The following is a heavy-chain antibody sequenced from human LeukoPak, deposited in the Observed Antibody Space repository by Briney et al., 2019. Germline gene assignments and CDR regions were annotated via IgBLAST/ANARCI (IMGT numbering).Heavy chain of an antibody. CDR1: GFTFSSYG. CDR2: ISYNEDTK. J-gene: IGHJ4*02. Sequence: GGSLRLSCAASGFTFSSYGMHWVRQAPGKGLEWVAVISYNEDTKIYADSVKGRFTISRDNSKNTLYLQMDSLRAEDTAVYYCARDRGTDYGDYFDYWGQGTLVTVST. CDR3: ARDRGTDYGDYFDY. V-gene: IGHV3-30*03. D-gene: IGHD4-17*01.